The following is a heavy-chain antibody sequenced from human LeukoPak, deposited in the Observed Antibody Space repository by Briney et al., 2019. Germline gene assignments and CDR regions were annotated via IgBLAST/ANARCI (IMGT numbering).Heavy chain of an antibody. J-gene: IGHJ6*02. D-gene: IGHD6-19*01. V-gene: IGHV4-59*08. CDR2: IYYSGST. Sequence: SETLSLTCTVSGGSISSYYWSWIRQPPGKGPEWIGYIYYSGSTNYNPSLKSRVTISVDTSKNQFSLKLSSVTAADTAVYYFARLRSGWSKGYYYGMDVWGQGTTVTVSS. CDR3: ARLRSGWSKGYYYGMDV. CDR1: GGSISSYY.